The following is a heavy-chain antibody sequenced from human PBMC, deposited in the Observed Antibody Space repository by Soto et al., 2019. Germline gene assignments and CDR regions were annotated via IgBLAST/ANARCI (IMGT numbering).Heavy chain of an antibody. CDR3: AQIVDIVATIIY. D-gene: IGHD5-12*01. J-gene: IGHJ4*02. CDR2: IVVGSGNT. V-gene: IGHV1-58*01. Sequence: ASVKVSCKASGFTFTSSAVQWVRQARGQRLEWIGWIVVGSGNTNYAQKFQERVTITRDMSTSTAYMELSSLRSEDTAVYYCAQIVDIVATIIYWGQGTLVTVSS. CDR1: GFTFTSSA.